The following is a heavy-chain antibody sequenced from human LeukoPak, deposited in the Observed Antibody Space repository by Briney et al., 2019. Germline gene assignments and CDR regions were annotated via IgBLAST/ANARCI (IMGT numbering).Heavy chain of an antibody. D-gene: IGHD2-21*02. CDR3: AAQGYCGGDCHRAYYYYGMDV. Sequence: ASVKVSCKASGFTFTSSAMQWVRQARGQRLEWIGWIVVGSGNTNYAQKFQERVTITRDMSTSTAYMEPSSLRSEDTAVYYCAAQGYCGGDCHRAYYYYGMDVWGQGTTVTVSS. CDR1: GFTFTSSA. CDR2: IVVGSGNT. V-gene: IGHV1-58*02. J-gene: IGHJ6*02.